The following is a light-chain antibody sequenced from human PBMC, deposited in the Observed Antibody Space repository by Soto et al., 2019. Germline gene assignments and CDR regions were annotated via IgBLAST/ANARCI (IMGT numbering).Light chain of an antibody. Sequence: DIVLTQSPGTLSLSPGERATLSCRASQRVSSNYLAWYQQKPGQAPRLLIYGASSRATGIPDRFSGSGSGTDFTLTIGRLEPEDFAVYYCQQYNNWPPLTFGGGTKVEIK. CDR1: QRVSSNY. CDR2: GAS. J-gene: IGKJ4*01. V-gene: IGKV3-20*01. CDR3: QQYNNWPPLT.